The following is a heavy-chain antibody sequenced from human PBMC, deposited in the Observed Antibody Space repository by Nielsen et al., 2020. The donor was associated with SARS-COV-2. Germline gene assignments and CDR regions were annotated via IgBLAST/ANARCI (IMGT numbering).Heavy chain of an antibody. D-gene: IGHD6-19*01. J-gene: IGHJ4*02. V-gene: IGHV3-74*01. CDR1: GFTFSSYW. CDR3: GVAGGY. Sequence: GESLKISCVASGFTFSSYWMHWVRQAPGKGLVWVSRINSDGSSTSYADSVKGRFTISRDNAKNTLYLQMNSLRAEDTAVYYCGVAGGYWGQGTLVTVS. CDR2: INSDGSST.